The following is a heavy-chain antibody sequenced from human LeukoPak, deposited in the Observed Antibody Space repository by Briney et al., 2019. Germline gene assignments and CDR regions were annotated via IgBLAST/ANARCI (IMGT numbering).Heavy chain of an antibody. CDR1: GFVFSSHA. CDR3: ARDSYEYYYDSSGHYIRY. J-gene: IGHJ4*02. V-gene: IGHV3-30*14. CDR2: ISYDGDYK. D-gene: IGHD3-22*01. Sequence: PGRSLRLSCAASGFVFSSHAMHWVRQAPGRGLEWVAFISYDGDYKYYADSVKGRFTISRDNSKNTLYLQMNSLRAEDTAVYYCARDSYEYYYDSSGHYIRYWGQGTLVTVSS.